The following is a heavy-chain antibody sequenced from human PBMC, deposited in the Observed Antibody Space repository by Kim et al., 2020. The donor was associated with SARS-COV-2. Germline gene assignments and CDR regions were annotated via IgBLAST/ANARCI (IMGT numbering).Heavy chain of an antibody. Sequence: GGSLRLSCAASGFTFSSYGMHWVRQAPGKGLEWVAVISYDGSNKYYADSVKGRFTISRDNSKNTLYLQMNSLRAEDTAVYYCAKVTSRFGDPSCMDVWGQGTTVTVSS. CDR3: AKVTSRFGDPSCMDV. CDR2: ISYDGSNK. J-gene: IGHJ6*02. V-gene: IGHV3-30*18. D-gene: IGHD3-10*01. CDR1: GFTFSSYG.